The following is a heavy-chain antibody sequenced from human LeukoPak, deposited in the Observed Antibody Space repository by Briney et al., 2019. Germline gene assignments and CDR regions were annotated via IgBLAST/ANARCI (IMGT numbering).Heavy chain of an antibody. CDR2: IIPIFGTA. CDR3: ARASHSDFWSGYYFDY. V-gene: IGHV1-69*13. CDR1: GGTFSSYA. Sequence: ASVKVSCKASGGTFSSYAISWVRQAPGQGLEWMGGIIPIFGTANYAQKFQGRVTITADESTSTAYMELSSLRSEDTAVYYCARASHSDFWSGYYFDYWGQGTLVTVSS. J-gene: IGHJ4*02. D-gene: IGHD3-3*01.